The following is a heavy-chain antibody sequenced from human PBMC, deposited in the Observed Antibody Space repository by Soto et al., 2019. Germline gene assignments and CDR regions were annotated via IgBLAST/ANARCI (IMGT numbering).Heavy chain of an antibody. CDR2: INWNSGSI. J-gene: IGHJ1*01. V-gene: IGHV3-9*01. D-gene: IGHD6-13*01. CDR1: GFTFDDYA. Sequence: GGSLRLSCAASGFTFDDYAMHWVRQVPGKGLEWVSGINWNSGSIGYGDSVRGRFAISRDNAKNSLHLQMSSLSAEDTAFYYCVKDESINWYSGHFRHWGQGTLVTVSS. CDR3: VKDESINWYSGHFRH.